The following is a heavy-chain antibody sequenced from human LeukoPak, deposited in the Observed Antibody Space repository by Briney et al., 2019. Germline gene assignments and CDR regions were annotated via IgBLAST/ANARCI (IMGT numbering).Heavy chain of an antibody. D-gene: IGHD1-26*01. Sequence: SETLSLTCAVYGGSFSGYYWSWIRQPPGKGLEWIGEINHSGSTNYNPSLKSRVTISVDTSKKQFSLKLSSVTAADTAVYYCARGGYSGSYYGWFDPWGQGTLVTVSS. CDR1: GGSFSGYY. V-gene: IGHV4-34*01. CDR3: ARGGYSGSYYGWFDP. J-gene: IGHJ5*02. CDR2: INHSGST.